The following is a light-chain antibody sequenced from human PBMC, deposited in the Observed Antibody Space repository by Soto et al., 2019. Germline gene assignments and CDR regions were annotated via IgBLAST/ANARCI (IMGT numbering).Light chain of an antibody. CDR1: QSVSSSY. CDR2: GAS. Sequence: EIVLTQSPGTLSLSPGERATLSCRASQSVSSSYLAWYQQKPGQAPRLLIYGASSRATGIPDRFSGSGSGTDFTLTISRLEPEDFAGYYCQQDGSSPPWTFDQGTKVEIK. CDR3: QQDGSSPPWT. J-gene: IGKJ1*01. V-gene: IGKV3-20*01.